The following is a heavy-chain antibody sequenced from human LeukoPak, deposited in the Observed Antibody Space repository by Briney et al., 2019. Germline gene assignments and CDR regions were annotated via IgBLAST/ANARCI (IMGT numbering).Heavy chain of an antibody. J-gene: IGHJ3*02. CDR2: IRSKAYGGIT. D-gene: IGHD3-22*01. Sequence: GGSLRLSCTASGFTFGDYAMSWVRQAPGKGLEWVGFIRSKAYGGITEYAASVKGRFTISRDDSKSIAYLQMNSLKTEDTAVYYCTRTGARITMIVVVIQDAFDIWGQGTMVTVSS. V-gene: IGHV3-49*04. CDR1: GFTFGDYA. CDR3: TRTGARITMIVVVIQDAFDI.